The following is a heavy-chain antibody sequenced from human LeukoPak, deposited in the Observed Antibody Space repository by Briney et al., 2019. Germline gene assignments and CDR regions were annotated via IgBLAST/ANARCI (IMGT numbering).Heavy chain of an antibody. CDR2: INPNSGGT. CDR1: GYSFTDYY. Sequence: ASVKVSCKTSGYSFTDYYMHWVRQAPGQRLEWMGWINPNSGGTSSAQKFQGRVTMTRDTSITTVYMEVSWLTSDDMAIYYCARADRLDGGPYLIGPWGQGTLVTVSS. D-gene: IGHD2-21*01. J-gene: IGHJ5*02. V-gene: IGHV1-2*02. CDR3: ARADRLDGGPYLIGP.